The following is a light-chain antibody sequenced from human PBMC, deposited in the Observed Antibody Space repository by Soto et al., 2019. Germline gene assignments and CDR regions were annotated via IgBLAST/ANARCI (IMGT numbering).Light chain of an antibody. CDR1: QSVSSC. J-gene: IGKJ1*01. CDR2: DAS. Sequence: ELVLTQSPATLSLSPGERATLSCRASQSVSSCLAWYQQKPGQAPRLLIYDASNMDTGIPARFSGSGSGTDFTLTISSLEPEDFAVYYCQQHSKCPWTFGQGTKVDIK. CDR3: QQHSKCPWT. V-gene: IGKV3-11*01.